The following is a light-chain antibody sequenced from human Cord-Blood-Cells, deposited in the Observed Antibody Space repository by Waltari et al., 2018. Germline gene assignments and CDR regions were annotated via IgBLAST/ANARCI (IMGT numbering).Light chain of an antibody. CDR2: DAS. CDR3: QQRSNWPPFT. Sequence: EIVLTHSPATLSLSPGERATLSCRASQSVSSYLACYQQNPGQAPRLLIYDASNRATGIPARFSGSGSGTDFTLTISSLEPEDFAVYYCQQRSNWPPFTFGPGTKVDIK. CDR1: QSVSSY. J-gene: IGKJ3*01. V-gene: IGKV3-11*01.